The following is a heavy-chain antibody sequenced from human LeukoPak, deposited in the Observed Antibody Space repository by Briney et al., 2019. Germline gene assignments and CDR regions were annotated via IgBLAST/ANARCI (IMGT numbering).Heavy chain of an antibody. Sequence: GGSLRLSCAASGFTFSNYVINWVRQAPGKGLEWVSGISDNGDYTYYADSVKGRFAISRDNSMNTVFLQMNSLSAEDTAVYYCAKGPVGVFRVFDPWGQGTLVTVSS. V-gene: IGHV3-23*01. J-gene: IGHJ5*02. CDR2: ISDNGDYT. CDR3: AKGPVGVFRVFDP. D-gene: IGHD3-3*01. CDR1: GFTFSNYV.